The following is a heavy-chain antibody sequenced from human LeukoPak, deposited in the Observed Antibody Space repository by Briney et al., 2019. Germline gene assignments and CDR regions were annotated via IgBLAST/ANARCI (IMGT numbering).Heavy chain of an antibody. CDR3: AKDGSYYDFWSGSVWFDP. CDR2: ISGSGGST. CDR1: GFTFSSYA. Sequence: PGGSLRLSCAASGFTFSSYAMSWVRQAPGKGLEWVSAISGSGGSTYYADSVKGRFTISRDNSKNTLYLQMNSLRAEGTAVYYCAKDGSYYDFWSGSVWFDPWGQGTLVTVSS. J-gene: IGHJ5*02. D-gene: IGHD3-3*01. V-gene: IGHV3-23*01.